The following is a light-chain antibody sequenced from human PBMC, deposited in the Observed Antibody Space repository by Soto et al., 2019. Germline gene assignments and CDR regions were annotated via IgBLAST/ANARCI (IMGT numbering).Light chain of an antibody. CDR3: NSYTYSNTEV. Sequence: QSALTQPASVSGSPGQSITLSCTGTSSDVGGSNYVSWYQQHPGKAPKLLIYEVSKRPAGISNRFSGSKSGNTASLTISGLQAEDEADYYCNSYTYSNTEVFGTGTKVT. CDR2: EVS. V-gene: IGLV2-14*01. J-gene: IGLJ1*01. CDR1: SSDVGGSNY.